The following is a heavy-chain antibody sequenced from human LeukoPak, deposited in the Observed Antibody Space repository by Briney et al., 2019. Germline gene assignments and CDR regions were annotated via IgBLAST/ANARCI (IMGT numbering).Heavy chain of an antibody. CDR2: IAYDGSRA. CDR3: TRYNNDHFDY. D-gene: IGHD1-14*01. J-gene: IGHJ4*02. V-gene: IGHV3-33*01. Sequence: GGSLRLSCAGSGFTFGGYGMHWFRQTPGKGLEWVAVIAYDGSRAFYADSVKGRFTISRDNSKNTMSVQMDDLRAEDMAVYYCTRYNNDHFDYWGQGTLVTVSS. CDR1: GFTFGGYG.